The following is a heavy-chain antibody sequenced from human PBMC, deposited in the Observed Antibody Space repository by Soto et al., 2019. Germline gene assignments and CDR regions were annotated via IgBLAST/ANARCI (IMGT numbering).Heavy chain of an antibody. J-gene: IGHJ4*02. D-gene: IGHD3-10*01. CDR1: GGSFSGYY. CDR2: INHSGST. CDR3: ARGRIWLLWFGESDGFDY. Sequence: QVQLQQWGAGLLKPSETLSLTCAVYGGSFSGYYWSWIRQPPGKGLEWIGEINHSGSTNYNPSLKSRVTISVDXXKXQXXLKLRSVTAADTAVYYCARGRIWLLWFGESDGFDYWGQGTLVTVSS. V-gene: IGHV4-34*01.